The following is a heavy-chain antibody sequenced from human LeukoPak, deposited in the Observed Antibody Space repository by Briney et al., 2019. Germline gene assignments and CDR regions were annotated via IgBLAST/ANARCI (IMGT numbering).Heavy chain of an antibody. CDR3: ARAGLTGYYKDYYYYGMDV. D-gene: IGHD3-9*01. Sequence: ASVKVSCKASGYTFTGYYMHWVRQASGQGLEWMGWINPNSGGTNYAQKFQGRVTMTRDTSISTAYMELSRLRSDDTAVYYCARAGLTGYYKDYYYYGMDVWGQGTTVTVSS. CDR1: GYTFTGYY. V-gene: IGHV1-2*02. J-gene: IGHJ6*02. CDR2: INPNSGGT.